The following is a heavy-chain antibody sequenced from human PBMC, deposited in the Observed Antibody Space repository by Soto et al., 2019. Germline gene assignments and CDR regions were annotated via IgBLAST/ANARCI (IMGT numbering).Heavy chain of an antibody. CDR2: IIPIFGTA. Sequence: SVKVSCKASVGTFSSYAISWVRQAPGQGLEWMGGIIPIFGTANYAQKFQGRVTITADESTSTAYMELSSLRSEDTAVYYCARDSSKPIAAASYYYYYGMDVWGQGTTVTVSS. V-gene: IGHV1-69*13. CDR3: ARDSSKPIAAASYYYYYGMDV. J-gene: IGHJ6*02. CDR1: VGTFSSYA. D-gene: IGHD6-13*01.